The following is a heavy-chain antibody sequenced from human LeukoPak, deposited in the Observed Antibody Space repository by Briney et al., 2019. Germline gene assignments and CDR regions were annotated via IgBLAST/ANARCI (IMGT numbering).Heavy chain of an antibody. Sequence: GGSLRLSCAASGFTFSSYGMHWVRQAPGKGLEWVAVISYDGSNKYYADSVKGRFTIPRDNSKNTLYLQMNSLRVEDTAVYYCATLPYYYDSSGSYYFDYWGQGTLVTVSS. CDR2: ISYDGSNK. V-gene: IGHV3-30*03. CDR1: GFTFSSYG. J-gene: IGHJ4*02. D-gene: IGHD3-22*01. CDR3: ATLPYYYDSSGSYYFDY.